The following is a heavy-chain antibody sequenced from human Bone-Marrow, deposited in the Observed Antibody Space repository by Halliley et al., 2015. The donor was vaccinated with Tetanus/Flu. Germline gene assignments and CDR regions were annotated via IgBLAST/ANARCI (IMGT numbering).Heavy chain of an antibody. Sequence: LEWMGMIYPGASETRYRPSFQGQVTISADKSTYTASLQWSSLKASDTGLYYCVRGADYFQDWGQGTQVTVSS. J-gene: IGHJ1*01. V-gene: IGHV5-51*01. CDR3: VRGADYFQD. CDR2: IYPGASET.